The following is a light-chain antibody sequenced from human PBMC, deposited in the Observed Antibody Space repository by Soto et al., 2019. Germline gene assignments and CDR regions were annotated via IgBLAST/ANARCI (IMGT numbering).Light chain of an antibody. CDR2: DAS. Sequence: EIVLTQSPATLSLSPGEGATLSCRASQSISSHLAWYQQKPGQAPRLLMYDASNRATGIPARFSGSGSGTDFPLTISSLAPEDFAVYYCQQRPNWPLTFGGGTKVEIK. CDR3: QQRPNWPLT. J-gene: IGKJ4*01. CDR1: QSISSH. V-gene: IGKV3-11*01.